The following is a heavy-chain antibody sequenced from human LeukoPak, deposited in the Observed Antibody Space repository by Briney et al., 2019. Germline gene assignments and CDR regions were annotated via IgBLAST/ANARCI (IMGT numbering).Heavy chain of an antibody. V-gene: IGHV6-1*01. CDR3: ARSQGATIYGFDS. CDR1: GDSVSSNSAA. D-gene: IGHD5-12*01. J-gene: IGHJ4*02. CDR2: TYYRSKWYI. Sequence: SQTLSLTCASSGDSVSSNSAAWNWIRQSPSRGLEWLGRTYYRSKWYIVYAVSVKSRMTINSDTSKNQSSLQLNSVTPDDTAVYYCARSQGATIYGFDSWGQGTPVTVSS.